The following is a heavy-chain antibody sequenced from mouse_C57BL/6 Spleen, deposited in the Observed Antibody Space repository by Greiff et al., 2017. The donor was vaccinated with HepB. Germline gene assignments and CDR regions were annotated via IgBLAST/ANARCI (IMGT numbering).Heavy chain of an antibody. Sequence: QVHVKQSGAELVKPGASVKISCKASGYAFSRYWMNWVKQRPGKGLEWIGQIYPGDGDTNYNGKFKGKAKLTADRSSSTAYMQLSSLTSEDSAVYFCARSGGYDKGAWFAYSGQGTLVTVSA. J-gene: IGHJ3*01. CDR3: ARSGGYDKGAWFAY. CDR1: GYAFSRYW. CDR2: IYPGDGDT. D-gene: IGHD2-2*01. V-gene: IGHV1-80*01.